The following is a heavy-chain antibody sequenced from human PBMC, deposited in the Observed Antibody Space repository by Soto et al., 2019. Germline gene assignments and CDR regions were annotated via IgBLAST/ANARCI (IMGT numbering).Heavy chain of an antibody. CDR2: IYYSGST. CDR1: GGSISSGGYY. CDR3: ARGRGDSRGTNFDF. V-gene: IGHV4-31*03. Sequence: SETLSLTCTVSGGSISSGGYYWSWIRQHPGKGLEWIGYIYYSGSTYYNPSLKSRVTISVDTSKNQFSLKLRSVTAADTAVYFCARGRGDSRGTNFDFWGQGILVTVSS. D-gene: IGHD3-22*01. J-gene: IGHJ4*02.